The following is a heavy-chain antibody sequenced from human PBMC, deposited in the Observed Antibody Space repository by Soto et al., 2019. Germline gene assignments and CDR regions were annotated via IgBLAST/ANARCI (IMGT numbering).Heavy chain of an antibody. D-gene: IGHD1-26*01. Sequence: GESLKISCKGSGYSFTSYWISWVRQMPGKGLEWMGRIDPSDSYTNYSPSFQGHVTISADKSISTAYLQWSSLKASDTAMYYCASIQWELLRGYYYYGMDVWGQGTTVTVSS. V-gene: IGHV5-10-1*01. J-gene: IGHJ6*02. CDR2: IDPSDSYT. CDR1: GYSFTSYW. CDR3: ASIQWELLRGYYYYGMDV.